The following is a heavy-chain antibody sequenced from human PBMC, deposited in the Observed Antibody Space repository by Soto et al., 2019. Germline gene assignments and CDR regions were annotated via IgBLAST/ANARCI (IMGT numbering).Heavy chain of an antibody. V-gene: IGHV4-30-4*01. CDR3: ARDRFYPYGNSYDY. CDR1: GGSISSGDYY. Sequence: SETLSLTCTVSGGSISSGDYYWSWIRQPPGKGLEWIGYIYYSGSTYYNPSLKSRVTISVATSKNQFSLKLSSVTAADTAVYYCARDRFYPYGNSYDYWGQGTLVTVSS. CDR2: IYYSGST. J-gene: IGHJ4*02. D-gene: IGHD4-17*01.